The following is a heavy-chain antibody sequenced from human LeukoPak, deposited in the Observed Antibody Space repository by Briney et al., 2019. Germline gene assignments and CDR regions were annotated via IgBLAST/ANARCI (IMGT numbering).Heavy chain of an antibody. CDR1: GGSISSSSYY. D-gene: IGHD3-3*01. CDR2: IYYSGST. CDR3: ARQGRFLEWLLFGYFDY. J-gene: IGHJ4*02. V-gene: IGHV4-39*01. Sequence: SETLSLTCTVSGGSISSSSYYWGWIRQPPGKGREWIGSIYYSGSTYYNPSLKSRVTISVDTSKNQFSLKLSSVTAADTAVYYCARQGRFLEWLLFGYFDYWGQGTLVTVSS.